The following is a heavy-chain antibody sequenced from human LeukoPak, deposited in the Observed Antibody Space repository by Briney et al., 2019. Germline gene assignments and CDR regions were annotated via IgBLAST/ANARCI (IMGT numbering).Heavy chain of an antibody. D-gene: IGHD3-22*01. CDR3: AREVRYYYDSSGYQDFDY. V-gene: IGHV4-61*02. CDR2: IYTSGST. CDR1: GGSISSGSYY. J-gene: IGHJ4*02. Sequence: SETLSLTCTVSGGSISSGSYYWSWIRQPAGKGLEWIGRIYTSGSTSYNPSLKSRVTISVDTSKNQFSLKLSSVTAADTAVYYCAREVRYYYDSSGYQDFDYWGQGTLVTVSS.